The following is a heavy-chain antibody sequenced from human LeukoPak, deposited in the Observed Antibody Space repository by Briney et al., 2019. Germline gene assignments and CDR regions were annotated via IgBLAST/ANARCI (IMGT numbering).Heavy chain of an antibody. CDR3: ARGSRLQLHGY. J-gene: IGHJ4*02. Sequence: ASVKVSCKASGYTFSHYYIYWVRQPPGQGREWMGGINPNGSGTKYAQKFKGRVTMTRDTSISTGYMELSRLRSDDTALYYCARGSRLQLHGYWGQGTLVTVSS. D-gene: IGHD2-2*01. V-gene: IGHV1-2*02. CDR1: GYTFSHYY. CDR2: INPNGSGT.